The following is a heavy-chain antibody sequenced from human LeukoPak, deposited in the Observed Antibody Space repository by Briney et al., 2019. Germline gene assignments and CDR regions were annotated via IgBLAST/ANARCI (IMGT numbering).Heavy chain of an antibody. V-gene: IGHV1-18*01. J-gene: IGHJ4*02. CDR3: ARDGSGVWFDY. D-gene: IGHD3-10*01. CDR1: GYTFTTYG. Sequence: GASVKVSCKASGYTFTTYGLTWVRQAPGQGLEWMGWITGHNGNTNYAQKFQGRVTMTTDTSTSTAYMELRSLRSDDTAVYYCARDGSGVWFDYWGQGTLVTVSS. CDR2: ITGHNGNT.